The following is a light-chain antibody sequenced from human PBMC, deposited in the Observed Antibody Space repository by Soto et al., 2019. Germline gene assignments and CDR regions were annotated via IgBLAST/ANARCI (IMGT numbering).Light chain of an antibody. CDR2: GAS. Sequence: EIVLTQSPGTLSLSPMEIATRSFMARQSVSNNYLAWYQQKPGQAPRLLIYGASNRATGIPDRFSGSGSGTDFTLTISRVEPEDFAVYYCHQYDTIVQTFGQGTKVDIK. J-gene: IGKJ1*01. CDR3: HQYDTIVQT. V-gene: IGKV3-20*01. CDR1: QSVSNNY.